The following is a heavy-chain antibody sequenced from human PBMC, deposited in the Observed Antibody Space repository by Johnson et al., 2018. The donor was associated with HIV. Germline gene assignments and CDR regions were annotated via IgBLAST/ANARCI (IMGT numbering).Heavy chain of an antibody. V-gene: IGHV3-30*04. CDR3: AKDLDGYNSLDAFDI. J-gene: IGHJ3*02. D-gene: IGHD5-24*01. CDR1: GFTFRTFP. CDR2: ISYNEDKQ. Sequence: QVQLVESGGGLVQPGGSLRLSCAASGFTFRTFPMHWVRQAPGKGLEWMAFISYNEDKQYYADSVKGRFTISRDNSKNTLYLQMNSLRAEDTAVYYCAKDLDGYNSLDAFDIWGQGTMVTVSS.